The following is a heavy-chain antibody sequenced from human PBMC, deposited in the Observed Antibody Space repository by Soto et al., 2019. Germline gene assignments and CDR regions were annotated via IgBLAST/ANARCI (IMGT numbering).Heavy chain of an antibody. CDR3: ARDRVVFVVAAPFDP. CDR1: GFTFSSYA. Sequence: QVQLLESGGGVVQPGRSLRLSCAASGFTFSSYAMHWVRQAPGKGLEWVAVISYDGSNKYYADSVKGRFTISRDNSKNTLDLQMNSLRAEDTAVYYCARDRVVFVVAAPFDPWGQGTLVTVSS. D-gene: IGHD2-15*01. J-gene: IGHJ5*02. CDR2: ISYDGSNK. V-gene: IGHV3-30-3*01.